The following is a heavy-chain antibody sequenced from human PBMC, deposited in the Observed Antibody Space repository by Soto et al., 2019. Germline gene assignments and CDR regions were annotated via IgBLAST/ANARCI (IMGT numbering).Heavy chain of an antibody. CDR1: GYTFTSYG. Sequence: QVPLVQSGAEVKKPGASVKVSCKASGYTFTSYGISWVRQAPGQGLEWMGWISAYNGNTNYAQKLQGRVTMTTDTSTSTAYMELRSLRSDDTAVYYCARDSKDYDYVWGSYRLFDYWGQGTLVTVSS. V-gene: IGHV1-18*04. D-gene: IGHD3-16*02. CDR3: ARDSKDYDYVWGSYRLFDY. J-gene: IGHJ4*02. CDR2: ISAYNGNT.